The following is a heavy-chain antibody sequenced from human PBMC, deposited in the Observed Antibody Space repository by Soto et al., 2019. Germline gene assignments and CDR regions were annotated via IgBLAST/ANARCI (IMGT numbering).Heavy chain of an antibody. Sequence: EVQLVESGGGLVQPGGSLRLSCAASGFTFSSYSMNWVRQAPGKGLEWVSYISSSSSTIYYAHSVKGRFTISRDNAKTSLYLQMTSLRAEDTAVYYCARQPERIAEIGWFDPWGQGTLVTVSS. D-gene: IGHD6-13*01. V-gene: IGHV3-48*01. CDR1: GFTFSSYS. CDR2: ISSSSSTI. CDR3: ARQPERIAEIGWFDP. J-gene: IGHJ5*02.